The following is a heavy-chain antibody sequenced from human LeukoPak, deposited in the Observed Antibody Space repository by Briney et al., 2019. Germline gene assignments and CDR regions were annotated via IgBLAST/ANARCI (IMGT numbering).Heavy chain of an antibody. Sequence: GASVKVSCKASGYTFTSLDINWVRQAPGQGLEWMGGIIPIFGTANYAQKFQGRVTITADESTSTAYMELSSLRSEDTAVYYCARAIRADRRGSWFDPWGQGTLVTVSS. CDR1: GYTFTSLD. J-gene: IGHJ5*02. CDR3: ARAIRADRRGSWFDP. D-gene: IGHD6-6*01. V-gene: IGHV1-69*13. CDR2: IIPIFGTA.